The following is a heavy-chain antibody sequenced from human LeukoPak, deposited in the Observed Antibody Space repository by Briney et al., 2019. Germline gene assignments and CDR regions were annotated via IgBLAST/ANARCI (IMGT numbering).Heavy chain of an antibody. CDR2: IYYSGST. CDR3: ARGTMVRGATDY. J-gene: IGHJ4*02. CDR1: GGSISSYY. Sequence: SETLSLTCTVSGGSISSYYWSWIRQPPGKGLEWIGYIYYSGSTNYNPSLKSRVTISVDTSKNQFSLKLSSVTAADTAVYYCARGTMVRGATDYWGQGTLVIVSS. D-gene: IGHD3-10*01. V-gene: IGHV4-59*01.